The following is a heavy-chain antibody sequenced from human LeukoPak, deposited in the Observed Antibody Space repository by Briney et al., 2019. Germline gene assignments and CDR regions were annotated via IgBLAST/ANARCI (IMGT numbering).Heavy chain of an antibody. V-gene: IGHV1-2*02. D-gene: IGHD3-22*01. CDR2: INSKDGGT. CDR3: ARDPSSTDSSPSSDY. J-gene: IGHJ4*02. Sequence: ASVKVSCKASGYTFTSYYIHWVRQAPGQGLEWMGWINSKDGGTNYVQKFQGRVTMTRDTSISTAYMELSRLRSDDTAAYYCARDPSSTDSSPSSDYWGQGTLVTVSS. CDR1: GYTFTSYY.